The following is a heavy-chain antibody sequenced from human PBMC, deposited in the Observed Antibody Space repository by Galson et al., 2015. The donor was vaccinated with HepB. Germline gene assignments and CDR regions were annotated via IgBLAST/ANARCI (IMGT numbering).Heavy chain of an antibody. CDR1: GFSFSSYT. V-gene: IGHV3-21*01. CDR2: ISSSSSYI. CDR3: AREVGWPDSNEDYYYGMDV. J-gene: IGHJ6*02. D-gene: IGHD3-22*01. Sequence: SLRLSCAASGFSFSSYTINWVRQAPGKGLEWVSSISSSSSYINYADSVKGRFTISRDNAKKPLYLQMKSLRAEDTAVYYCAREVGWPDSNEDYYYGMDVWGQGTTVTVSS.